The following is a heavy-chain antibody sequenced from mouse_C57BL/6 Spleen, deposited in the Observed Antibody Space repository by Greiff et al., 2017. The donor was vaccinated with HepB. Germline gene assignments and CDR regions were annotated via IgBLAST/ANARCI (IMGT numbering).Heavy chain of an antibody. CDR3: ARNEDSMTTVVARGFAY. J-gene: IGHJ3*01. CDR2: FYPGSGSI. V-gene: IGHV1-62-2*01. CDR1: GYTFTEYT. D-gene: IGHD1-1*01. Sequence: QVQLQQSGAELVKPGASVKLSCKASGYTFTEYTIHWVKQRSGQGLEWIGWFYPGSGSIKYNEKFKDKATLTADKSSSTVYMELSRLTSEDSAVYFCARNEDSMTTVVARGFAYWGQGTLVTVSA.